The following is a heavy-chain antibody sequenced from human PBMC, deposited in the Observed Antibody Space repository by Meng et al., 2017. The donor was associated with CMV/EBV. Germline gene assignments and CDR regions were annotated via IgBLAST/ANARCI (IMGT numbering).Heavy chain of an antibody. D-gene: IGHD5-18*01. J-gene: IGHJ5*02. V-gene: IGHV1-2*02. CDR3: ARGYSYGYPWFDP. CDR1: GYTFTGDY. CDR2: INPNSGGT. Sequence: KASGYTFTGDYMNWVRQAPGQGLEWMGWINPNSGGTNYAQKFQGRVTMTRDTSISTAYMELSRLRSDDTAVYYCARGYSYGYPWFDPWGQGTLVTVSS.